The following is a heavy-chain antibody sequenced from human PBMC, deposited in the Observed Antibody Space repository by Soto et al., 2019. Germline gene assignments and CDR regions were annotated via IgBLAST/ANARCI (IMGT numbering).Heavy chain of an antibody. CDR2: IQSGGPT. CDR1: GFTVSSKY. J-gene: IGHJ6*04. Sequence: EVHLVESGGGLVQPGGSLRLSCAASGFTVSSKYMSWVRQAPGKGLEWVSLIQSGGPTYYSDSVKGRFTISRDTSENTVDLQMDSVRAGDTAVYNCARDDVLCDGGRCYGVPLDDLGKGTTVTVSS. D-gene: IGHD2-15*01. CDR3: ARDDVLCDGGRCYGVPLDD. V-gene: IGHV3-66*01.